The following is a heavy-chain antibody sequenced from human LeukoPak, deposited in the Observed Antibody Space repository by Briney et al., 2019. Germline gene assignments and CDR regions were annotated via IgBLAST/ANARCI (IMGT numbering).Heavy chain of an antibody. Sequence: GGSLRLSCAASGFTFSSYAMNWVRQAPGKGLEWVSGISGGGTSIYYADSVKGRFTISRDNSKNTLYLQMNSLRAEDTAVYYCAKNLVGGSSPNWFDPWGQGTLATVSS. CDR1: GFTFSSYA. V-gene: IGHV3-23*01. D-gene: IGHD6-13*01. J-gene: IGHJ5*02. CDR3: AKNLVGGSSPNWFDP. CDR2: ISGGGTSI.